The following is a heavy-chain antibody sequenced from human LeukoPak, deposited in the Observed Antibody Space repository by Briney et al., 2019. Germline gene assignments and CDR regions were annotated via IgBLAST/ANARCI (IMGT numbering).Heavy chain of an antibody. CDR1: GFTFSTYW. CDR3: ARAIVGGTGFDC. D-gene: IGHD1-26*01. J-gene: IGHJ4*02. CDR2: INSDETTL. Sequence: GGSLRLSCAASGFTFSTYWMHWVRQAPGKGLVWVSRINSDETTLQYADSVKGRFTISRDTAKNTLYLQMNSLRAEDTAVYYCARAIVGGTGFDCWGQGTLVTVSS. V-gene: IGHV3-74*01.